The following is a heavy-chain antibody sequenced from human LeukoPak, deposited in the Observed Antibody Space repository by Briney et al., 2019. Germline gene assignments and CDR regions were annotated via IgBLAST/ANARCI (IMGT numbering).Heavy chain of an antibody. CDR1: GFTFSSYG. J-gene: IGHJ2*01. D-gene: IGHD2-15*01. CDR3: AKGASMVAATYWYFDL. V-gene: IGHV3-30*18. CDR2: ISYDGNKK. Sequence: GGSLRLSCAASGFTFSSYGMHWVRQAPGKGLEWVVVISYDGNKKYYADSVKGRFAISRDNSKNTVSLQMSSLKTEDTAVYYCAKGASMVAATYWYFDLWGRGTLVSVSS.